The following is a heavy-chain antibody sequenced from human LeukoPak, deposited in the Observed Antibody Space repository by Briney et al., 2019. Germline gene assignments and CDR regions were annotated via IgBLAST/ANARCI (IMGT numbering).Heavy chain of an antibody. V-gene: IGHV4-38-2*02. CDR1: GYSIGSGYY. D-gene: IGHD6-13*01. Sequence: SETLSLTCIVSGYSIGSGYYWGWIRQPPGKGLEWIGNTHHSGSTYYNPSLKSRVTISVDTPKDQLSLKLSSVTAADTAVYYCARVAAGIGFFQHWGQGTLVTVSS. J-gene: IGHJ1*01. CDR3: ARVAAGIGFFQH. CDR2: THHSGST.